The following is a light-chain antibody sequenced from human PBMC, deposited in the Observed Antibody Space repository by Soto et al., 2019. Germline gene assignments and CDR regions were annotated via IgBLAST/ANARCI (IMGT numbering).Light chain of an antibody. J-gene: IGLJ2*01. V-gene: IGLV1-40*01. CDR1: NSNIEAGYD. CDR2: GNN. Sequence: QSVLTQPPSVSGAPGQRVTISCTGSNSNIEAGYDVHWYQHLPGTAPRLLIYGNNNRPSGVPDRFSGSRSGTSVSLAITGRQAEDEADYYCQSYDSSLSGSVFGGGTKLTVL. CDR3: QSYDSSLSGSV.